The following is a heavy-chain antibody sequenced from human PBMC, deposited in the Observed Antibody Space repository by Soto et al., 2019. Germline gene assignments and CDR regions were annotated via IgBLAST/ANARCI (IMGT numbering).Heavy chain of an antibody. J-gene: IGHJ4*02. CDR2: IYHSGST. V-gene: IGHV4-4*02. CDR3: ARVGAAAGTGHGPAFDY. Sequence: SETLSLTCAVSSGSISSSNWWSWVRQPPGKGLEWIGEIYHSGSTNYNPSLKSRVTISVDKSKNQFSLKLSSVTAADTAVYYCARVGAAAGTGHGPAFDYWGQGTLVTVSS. CDR1: SGSISSSNW. D-gene: IGHD6-13*01.